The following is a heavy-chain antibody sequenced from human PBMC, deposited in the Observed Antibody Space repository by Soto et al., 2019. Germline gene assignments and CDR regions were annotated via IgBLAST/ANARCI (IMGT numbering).Heavy chain of an antibody. Sequence: SVKVSCKASGGTFSSYAISWVRQAPGQGLEWMGGIIPIFGTANYAQKFQGRVTITADESTSTAYMELSSLRSEDTAVYYCARAVVGVRGVIAGFDYWGQGTLVTVSS. J-gene: IGHJ4*02. CDR1: GGTFSSYA. CDR2: IIPIFGTA. CDR3: ARAVVGVRGVIAGFDY. V-gene: IGHV1-69*13. D-gene: IGHD3-10*01.